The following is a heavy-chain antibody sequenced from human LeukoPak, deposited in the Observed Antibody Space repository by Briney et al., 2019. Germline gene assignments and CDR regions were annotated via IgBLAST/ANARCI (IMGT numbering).Heavy chain of an antibody. D-gene: IGHD1-1*01. J-gene: IGHJ3*02. V-gene: IGHV3-23*01. CDR1: GFTFSRYA. Sequence: GGSLGLSCTASGFTFSRYAMHWLRQAPGKGLEWVSAISDSGGSTYYADSVKGRFTISRDNSKNTLYLQMNSLRAEDTAVYYCAKDQRTAWNDANDAFDIWGQGTMVTVSS. CDR2: ISDSGGST. CDR3: AKDQRTAWNDANDAFDI.